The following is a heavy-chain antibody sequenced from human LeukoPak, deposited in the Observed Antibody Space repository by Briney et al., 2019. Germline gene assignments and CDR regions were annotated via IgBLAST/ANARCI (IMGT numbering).Heavy chain of an antibody. J-gene: IGHJ3*02. Sequence: PGGSLRLSCAASGFTFSSYSMNWVRQAPGKGLEWVSSISGNSSYIYYADSVKGRFTISRDNAKNSLYLQMNSLRAEDTAVYYCARVDYDILTGYYIYSFDIWGQGTMVNVSS. CDR2: ISGNSSYI. CDR3: ARVDYDILTGYYIYSFDI. CDR1: GFTFSSYS. V-gene: IGHV3-21*01. D-gene: IGHD3-9*01.